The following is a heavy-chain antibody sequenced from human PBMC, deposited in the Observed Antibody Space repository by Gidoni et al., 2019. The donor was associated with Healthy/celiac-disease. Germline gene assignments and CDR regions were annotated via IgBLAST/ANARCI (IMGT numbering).Heavy chain of an antibody. CDR1: GYTFTGYY. J-gene: IGHJ4*02. V-gene: IGHV1-2*04. CDR2: INPNSGGT. D-gene: IGHD3-22*01. Sequence: QVQLVQSGAEVKKPGASVKVSCKASGYTFTGYYMHWVRQAPGQGLEWMGWINPNSGGTNYAQKFQGWVTMTRDTSISTAYMELSRLRSDDTAVYYCARVGLYDSSGYYSPPYFDYWGQGTLVTVSS. CDR3: ARVGLYDSSGYYSPPYFDY.